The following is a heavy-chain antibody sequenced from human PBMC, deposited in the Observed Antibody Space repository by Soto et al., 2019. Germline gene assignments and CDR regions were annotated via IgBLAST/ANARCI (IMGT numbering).Heavy chain of an antibody. Sequence: SQTLSLTCAISGDSVSSNSAAWNWIRQSPSRGLEWLGRTYYRSKWYNDYAVSVKSRITINPDTSKNQFSLQLNSVTPEDTAVYYCARGEALDDIVVVPAAHTDDNRFDPWGQGTLVTVSS. CDR2: TYYRSKWYN. J-gene: IGHJ5*02. CDR3: ARGEALDDIVVVPAAHTDDNRFDP. D-gene: IGHD2-2*01. V-gene: IGHV6-1*01. CDR1: GDSVSSNSAA.